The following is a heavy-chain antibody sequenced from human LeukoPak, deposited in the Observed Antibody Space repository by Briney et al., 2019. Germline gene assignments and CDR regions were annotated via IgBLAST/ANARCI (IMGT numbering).Heavy chain of an antibody. V-gene: IGHV4-39*07. CDR2: IYYSGST. CDR3: ARECLYYYDSSGYHDY. D-gene: IGHD3-22*01. J-gene: IGHJ4*02. CDR1: GGSISSSSYY. Sequence: PSETLSLTCTVSGGSISSSSYYWGWIRQPPGKGLEWIGSIYYSGSTYYNPSLKSRVTISVDTSKNQFSLKLSSVTAADTAVYYCARECLYYYDSSGYHDYWGQGTLVTVSS.